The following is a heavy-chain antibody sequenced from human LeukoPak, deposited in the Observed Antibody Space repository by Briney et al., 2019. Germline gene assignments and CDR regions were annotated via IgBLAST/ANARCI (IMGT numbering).Heavy chain of an antibody. V-gene: IGHV3-21*04. CDR2: ISSSSST. CDR3: AKDHKTRTYYYYGMDV. Sequence: GGSLRLSRAASGFTFSSYSMSWVRQAPGKGLEWVSSISSSSSTNYADSVKGRFTISRDNAKNSLYLQMNSLRAEDTALYYCAKDHKTRTYYYYGMDVWGQGTTVTVSS. CDR1: GFTFSSYS. J-gene: IGHJ6*02.